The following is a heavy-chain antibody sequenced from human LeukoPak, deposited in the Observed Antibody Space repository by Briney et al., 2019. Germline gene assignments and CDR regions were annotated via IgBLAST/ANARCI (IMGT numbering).Heavy chain of an antibody. CDR2: IYYSGST. D-gene: IGHD1-26*01. CDR3: ARLPGGSYPYYYYYGMDV. Sequence: PSETLSLTCTVSGGSISSSSYYWGWIRQPPGKGLEWIGSIYYSGSTYYNPSLKSRVTISVDTSKNQFSLKLSSVTAADTAVYYCARLPGGSYPYYYYYGMDVWGQGTTVTVSS. V-gene: IGHV4-39*01. CDR1: GGSISSSSYY. J-gene: IGHJ6*02.